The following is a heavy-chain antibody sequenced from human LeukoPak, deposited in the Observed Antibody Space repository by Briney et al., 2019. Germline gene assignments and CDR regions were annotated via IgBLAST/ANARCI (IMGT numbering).Heavy chain of an antibody. CDR1: GFTFSGYS. V-gene: IGHV3-48*02. D-gene: IGHD1-26*01. CDR2: ISISSTTI. CDR3: ARVMYGGISYSVDY. Sequence: GGSLRLSCLASGFTFSGYSMNWVRQAPGKGLEWVSYISISSTTINYADSVKGRFTISRDNARNSLYLQMNSLRDEDTAVYYCARVMYGGISYSVDYWGQGTLVTVSS. J-gene: IGHJ4*02.